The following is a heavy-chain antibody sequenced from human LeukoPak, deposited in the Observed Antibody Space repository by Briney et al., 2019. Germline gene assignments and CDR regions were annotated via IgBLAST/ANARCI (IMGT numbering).Heavy chain of an antibody. J-gene: IGHJ4*02. CDR1: GFTFSSYG. CDR2: ISYDGSNK. V-gene: IGHV3-30*18. CDR3: AKDSLFDY. Sequence: PGGSLRLSCAASGFTFSSYGMHWVRQAPGKGLEWVAVISYDGSNKYYADSVKGRFTISRDNSKNTLYLQMNSLRAEDTAVYYCAKDSLFDYWGQGTLVTASS.